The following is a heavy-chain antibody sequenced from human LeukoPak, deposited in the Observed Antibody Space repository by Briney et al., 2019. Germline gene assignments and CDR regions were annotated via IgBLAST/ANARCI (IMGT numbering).Heavy chain of an antibody. CDR3: AGYYDFWSGYLDY. CDR2: INHSGST. Sequence: SETLSLTCAVYGGSFSGYYWSWSRQPPGKGLEWIGEINHSGSTNYNPSLKSRVTISVDTSKNQFSLKLSSVTAADTAVYYCAGYYDFWSGYLDYWGQGTLVTVSS. CDR1: GGSFSGYY. D-gene: IGHD3-3*01. V-gene: IGHV4-34*01. J-gene: IGHJ4*02.